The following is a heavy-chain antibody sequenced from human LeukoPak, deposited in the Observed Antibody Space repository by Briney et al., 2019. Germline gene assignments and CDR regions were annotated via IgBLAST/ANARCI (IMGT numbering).Heavy chain of an antibody. D-gene: IGHD4-17*01. CDR3: AQDRRDNPSYGEPFEY. V-gene: IGHV3-9*01. CDR2: INWNSGRI. J-gene: IGHJ4*02. CDR1: GFTFGNYA. Sequence: TGGSLRLSCAASGFTFGNYAMHWVRQAPGKGLEWVSGINWNSGRIDYAGSVKGRFTISRDNAKNSLYLQMNSLRAEDTALYYCAQDRRDNPSYGEPFEYWGQGTLVTVSS.